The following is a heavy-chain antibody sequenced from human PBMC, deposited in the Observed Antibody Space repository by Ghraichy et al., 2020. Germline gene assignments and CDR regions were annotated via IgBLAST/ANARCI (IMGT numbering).Heavy chain of an antibody. V-gene: IGHV1-18*04. CDR1: GYTFTSYG. CDR2: ISPYNGNT. CDR3: ARDRGYYYDSSGYGDY. D-gene: IGHD3-22*01. J-gene: IGHJ4*02. Sequence: ASVKVSCKASGYTFTSYGISWVRQAPGQGLEWMAWISPYNGNTNYAQKLQGRVTMTTDTSTSTAYMELRSLRSDDTAVYYCARDRGYYYDSSGYGDYWGQGTLVTGFS.